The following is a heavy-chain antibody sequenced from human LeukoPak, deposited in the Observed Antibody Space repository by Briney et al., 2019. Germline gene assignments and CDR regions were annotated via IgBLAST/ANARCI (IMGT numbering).Heavy chain of an antibody. CDR1: GFTFSSSS. V-gene: IGHV3-48*02. CDR2: ISSSSSTI. J-gene: IGHJ4*02. Sequence: GGSLRLSCGVSGFTFSSSSMNWVRQAPGEGLDWVSYISSSSSTIYYADSVKGRFTISRDNAKNSLYLKMNSLRDEDTAVYYCARYFDSWGQGTLVTVS. CDR3: ARYFDS.